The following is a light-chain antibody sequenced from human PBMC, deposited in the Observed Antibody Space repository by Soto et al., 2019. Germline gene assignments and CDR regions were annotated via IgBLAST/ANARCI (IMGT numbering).Light chain of an antibody. J-gene: IGLJ2*01. CDR1: SSDVGGYNF. CDR2: EVS. CDR3: SSYAGGNNVV. V-gene: IGLV2-8*01. Sequence: QSALTQPPSASGSPGQSVTISCTGTSSDVGGYNFVSWYQQHPGKAPKLMIYEVSKRPSGVPDRFPGSKSGNTASPTVSGLQAKDEADYYCSSYAGGNNVVFGGGTKVTVL.